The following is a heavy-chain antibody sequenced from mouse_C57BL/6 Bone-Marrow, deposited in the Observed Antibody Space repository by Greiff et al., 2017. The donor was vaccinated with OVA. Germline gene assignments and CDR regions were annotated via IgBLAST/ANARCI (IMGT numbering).Heavy chain of an antibody. CDR1: GFNIKDDY. V-gene: IGHV14-4*01. CDR3: TTRYWYFDD. Sequence: VQLQQSGAELVRPGASVKLSCTASGFNIKDDYMHWVKQRPEQGLEWIGWIDPENGDTEYASKFQGKATITADTTSNTAYLQLSSLTSEDTAVYYCTTRYWYFDDWGKGTTVTVSS. J-gene: IGHJ1*03. CDR2: IDPENGDT.